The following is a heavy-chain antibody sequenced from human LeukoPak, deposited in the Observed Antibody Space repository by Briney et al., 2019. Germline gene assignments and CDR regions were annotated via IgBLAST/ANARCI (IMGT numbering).Heavy chain of an antibody. D-gene: IGHD3-22*01. CDR2: IWYDGSNK. CDR1: GFTFSTYG. Sequence: PGGSLRLSCAASGFTFSTYGMHWVRQAPGKGLEWVAVIWYDGSNKYYADSVKGRFTISRDNSKNTLYLQMSSLRAEDTAVYYCARGDYYDSSGYSQYFQHWGQGTLVTVSS. J-gene: IGHJ1*01. V-gene: IGHV3-33*01. CDR3: ARGDYYDSSGYSQYFQH.